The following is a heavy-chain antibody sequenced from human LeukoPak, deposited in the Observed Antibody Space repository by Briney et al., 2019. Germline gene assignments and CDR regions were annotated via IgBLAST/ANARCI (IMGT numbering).Heavy chain of an antibody. CDR1: GFTFSSYG. V-gene: IGHV3-30*03. D-gene: IGHD3-10*01. CDR3: AAYYYGSGSSPLGP. CDR2: ISYDGSNK. Sequence: GGSLRLSCAASGFTFSSYGMHWVRQAPGKGLEWVAVISYDGSNKYYADSVKGRFIISRDNSKNTLYLQMNSLRAEDTAVYYCAAYYYGSGSSPLGPWGQGTLVTVSS. J-gene: IGHJ5*02.